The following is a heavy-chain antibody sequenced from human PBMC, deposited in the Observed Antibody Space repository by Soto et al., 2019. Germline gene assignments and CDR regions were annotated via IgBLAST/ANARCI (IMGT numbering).Heavy chain of an antibody. V-gene: IGHV3-30-3*01. CDR1: GFTFSSYA. CDR3: ARDERQENWFDP. CDR2: ISYDGSNK. Sequence: QVQLVESGGGVVQPGRSLRLSCAASGFTFSSYAMHWVRQAPGKGLEWVAVISYDGSNKYYADSVKGRFTISRDNSKNTLYLQMNSLRAEDKAVYYCARDERQENWFDPWGQGTLVTVSS. J-gene: IGHJ5*02.